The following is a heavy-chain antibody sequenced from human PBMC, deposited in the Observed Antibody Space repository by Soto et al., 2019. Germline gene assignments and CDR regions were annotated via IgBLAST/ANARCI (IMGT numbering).Heavy chain of an antibody. Sequence: GGSLRLSCAASGFTFSSYSMNWVRQAPGKGLEWVSSISSSSSYIYYADSVKGRFTISRDNAKNSLYLQMNSLRAEDTAVYYCASDCSSTSCYTRNWFDPWGQGTLVTVSS. CDR3: ASDCSSTSCYTRNWFDP. J-gene: IGHJ5*02. CDR1: GFTFSSYS. D-gene: IGHD2-2*02. CDR2: ISSSSSYI. V-gene: IGHV3-21*01.